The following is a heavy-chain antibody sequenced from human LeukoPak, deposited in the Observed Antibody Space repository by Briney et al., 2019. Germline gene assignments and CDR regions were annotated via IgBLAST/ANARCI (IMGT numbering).Heavy chain of an antibody. D-gene: IGHD2-21*02. J-gene: IGHJ4*02. CDR3: AKDLCGGDCYIHDY. V-gene: IGHV3-43*02. CDR2: ISGDGGST. Sequence: PAGSLRLSCAASGFTFDDYAMHWVRQAPGKGLEWVSLISGDGGSTYYADSVKGRFTISRDNSKNSLYLQMNSLRTEDTALYYCAKDLCGGDCYIHDYWGQGTLVTVSS. CDR1: GFTFDDYA.